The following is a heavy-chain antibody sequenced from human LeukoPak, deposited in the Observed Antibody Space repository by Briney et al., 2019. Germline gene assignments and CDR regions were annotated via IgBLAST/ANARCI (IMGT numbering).Heavy chain of an antibody. J-gene: IGHJ4*02. CDR1: GDFCTGYY. CDR3: ARIVTGFDSTGDPHFDS. D-gene: IGHD3-22*01. V-gene: IGHV4-34*01. Sequence: SETLSLTCAVDGDFCTGYYWSWIRQSPGTGLEWIGEINHLGSTSYNPSLKSRFTISIDASKNQFSLQLNSVTAADTAVYYCARIVTGFDSTGDPHFDSWGQGTLVTVSS. CDR2: INHLGST.